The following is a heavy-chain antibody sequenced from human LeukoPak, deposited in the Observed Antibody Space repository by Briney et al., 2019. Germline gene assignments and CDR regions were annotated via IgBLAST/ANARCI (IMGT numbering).Heavy chain of an antibody. D-gene: IGHD6-19*01. Sequence: PGGSLRLSCAASGFTFSYYEMIWVRQAPGKGLEWVSYITGGSTTKNYADSVKGRFTISRDNAKNSLYLQMNSLRAEDTAIYYCARDGDIAVATAPYYFDYWGQGVLVTVSS. CDR3: ARDGDIAVATAPYYFDY. V-gene: IGHV3-48*03. CDR2: ITGGSTTK. CDR1: GFTFSYYE. J-gene: IGHJ4*02.